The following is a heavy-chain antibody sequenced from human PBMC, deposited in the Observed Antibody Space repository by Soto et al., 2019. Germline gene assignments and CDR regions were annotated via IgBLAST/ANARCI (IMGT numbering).Heavy chain of an antibody. CDR2: IYYSGST. Sequence: PSETLSLTCTVSGGSISSGDYYWIWLRQPPGKGLEWIGYIYYSGSTNYNPSIKSRVTISVDTSKNQFSLKLSSVTAADTAVYYCARRVVGASSWFDPWGQGTLVTVSS. CDR3: ARRVVGASSWFDP. CDR1: GGSISSGDYY. D-gene: IGHD1-26*01. V-gene: IGHV4-61*08. J-gene: IGHJ5*02.